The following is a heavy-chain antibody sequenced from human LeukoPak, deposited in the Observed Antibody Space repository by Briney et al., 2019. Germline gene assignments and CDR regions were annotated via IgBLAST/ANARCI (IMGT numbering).Heavy chain of an antibody. CDR1: GYTFSSYS. Sequence: GGSLRLSCAASGYTFSSYSINWVRQAPGKGLEWVSSISVGSNYIYYADSVRGRFSISRDDARNSLYLQMDSLRGDDTAVYYCARLRRNSDRSGYYYYYDYWGQGTLVTVSS. V-gene: IGHV3-21*01. J-gene: IGHJ4*02. CDR2: ISVGSNYI. CDR3: ARLRRNSDRSGYYYYYDY. D-gene: IGHD3-22*01.